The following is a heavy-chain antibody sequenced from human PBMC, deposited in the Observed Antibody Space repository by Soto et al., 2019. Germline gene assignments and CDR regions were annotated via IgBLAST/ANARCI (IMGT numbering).Heavy chain of an antibody. CDR1: GYIFTSYW. D-gene: IGHD2-15*01. Sequence: PGESLKISCKGSGYIFTSYWSGGVRQMPGKGLEWMGIIYPGDSDTRDSPSFQGQVTISADKSISTASLQSSSLKASGTAMYYCARAGLLETPPTYYGMDVWGQGTTVTVSS. V-gene: IGHV5-51*01. J-gene: IGHJ6*02. CDR3: ARAGLLETPPTYYGMDV. CDR2: IYPGDSDT.